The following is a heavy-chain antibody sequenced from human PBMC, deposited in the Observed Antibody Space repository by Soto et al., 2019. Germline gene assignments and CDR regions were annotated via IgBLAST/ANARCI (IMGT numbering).Heavy chain of an antibody. V-gene: IGHV1-69*13. J-gene: IGHJ6*02. CDR2: IVPIFGTT. CDR3: AANSLGGGSQGDV. D-gene: IGHD3-10*01. Sequence: VASVKVSCKASGDTFSSYSISWVRQAPGQGLEWMGGIVPIFGTTVYAPRLQGRLTITADGPTSTSYMELSGLTFEDTAVYYCAANSLGGGSQGDVWGQGTTVTVSS. CDR1: GDTFSSYS.